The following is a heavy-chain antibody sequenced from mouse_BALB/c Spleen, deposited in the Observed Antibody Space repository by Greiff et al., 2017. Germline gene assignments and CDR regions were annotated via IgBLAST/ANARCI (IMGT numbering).Heavy chain of an antibody. CDR1: GFTFSTYT. Sequence: EVHLVESGGGLVKPGGSLKLSCAASGFTFSTYTMSWVRQTPEKRLEWFATISSGGSYTYYPDSVKGRFTISRDNAKNTLYLQMSSLKSEDTAMYYCTRDGVYGSSFDYWGQGTTLTVSS. CDR2: ISSGGSYT. J-gene: IGHJ2*01. CDR3: TRDGVYGSSFDY. V-gene: IGHV5-6-4*01. D-gene: IGHD1-1*01.